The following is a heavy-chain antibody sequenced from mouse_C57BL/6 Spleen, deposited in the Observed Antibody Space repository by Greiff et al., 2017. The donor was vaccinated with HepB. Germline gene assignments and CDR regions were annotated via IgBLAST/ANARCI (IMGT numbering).Heavy chain of an antibody. V-gene: IGHV1-59*01. CDR3: AREGGNYFDY. CDR1: GYTFTSYW. D-gene: IGHD1-1*02. J-gene: IGHJ2*01. Sequence: VQLQQPGAELVRPGTSVKLSCKASGYTFTSYWMHWVKQRPGQGLEWIGVIDPSDSYTNYNQKFKGKATLTVDTSSSTAYMQLSSLTSEDSAVYYCAREGGNYFDYWGQGTTLTVSS. CDR2: IDPSDSYT.